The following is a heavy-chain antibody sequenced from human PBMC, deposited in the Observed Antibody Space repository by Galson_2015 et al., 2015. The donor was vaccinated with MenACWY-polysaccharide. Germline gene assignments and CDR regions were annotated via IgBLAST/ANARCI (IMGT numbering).Heavy chain of an antibody. CDR1: GYTFSNYD. Sequence: SVKVSCKASGYTFSNYDINWVRQATGQGLEWMGWINPNSGNTDYAQKFQGGVTMTRNTSITTAYMELSNLRSEDTAVYYCARGHCSSTSCLEYYYYYYYMDVWGKGTTVTVSS. CDR3: ARGHCSSTSCLEYYYYYYYMDV. CDR2: INPNSGNT. V-gene: IGHV1-8*01. D-gene: IGHD2-2*01. J-gene: IGHJ6*03.